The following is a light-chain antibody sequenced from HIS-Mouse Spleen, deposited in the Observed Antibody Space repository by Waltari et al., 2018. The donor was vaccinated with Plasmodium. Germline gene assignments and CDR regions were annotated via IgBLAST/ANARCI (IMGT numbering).Light chain of an antibody. Sequence: AIRMTQSPSSFSASTGDRVTITCRASQGISSYLAWYQQKPGKAPKLLIYAASTLQSGVSSRFSGRGSGTEFTLTISCLQSEDFATYYCQQYYSYPFTFGPGTKVDIK. CDR3: QQYYSYPFT. CDR2: AAS. CDR1: QGISSY. V-gene: IGKV1-8*01. J-gene: IGKJ3*01.